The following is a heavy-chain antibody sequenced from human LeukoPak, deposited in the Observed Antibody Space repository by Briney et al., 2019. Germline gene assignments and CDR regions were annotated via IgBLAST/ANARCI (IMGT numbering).Heavy chain of an antibody. V-gene: IGHV4-61*01. Sequence: SETLSLTCSVSGASTSSGSNYWGWIRQPPGKTLEWIGYMYSSGSTNYNPSLKSRLTISVDTSKNQFSLKLNSVTAADTAVYYCARGRYGSGTMYYFDYWGQGTLVTVSS. D-gene: IGHD3-10*01. CDR1: GASTSSGSNY. J-gene: IGHJ4*02. CDR2: MYSSGST. CDR3: ARGRYGSGTMYYFDY.